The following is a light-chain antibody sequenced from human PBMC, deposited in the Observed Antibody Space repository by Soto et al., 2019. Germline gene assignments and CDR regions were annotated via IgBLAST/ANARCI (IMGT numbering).Light chain of an antibody. Sequence: QSVLTQPASVSGSPGQSSTISCTGTSSDVGGYNYVSWYQQYPGKVPKVMIYEVSNRPSGVSNRFSGSKSGNTASLTISGVQAEDEADYYCSSYTGSTYVFGTGTKVTVL. V-gene: IGLV2-14*01. J-gene: IGLJ1*01. CDR1: SSDVGGYNY. CDR2: EVS. CDR3: SSYTGSTYV.